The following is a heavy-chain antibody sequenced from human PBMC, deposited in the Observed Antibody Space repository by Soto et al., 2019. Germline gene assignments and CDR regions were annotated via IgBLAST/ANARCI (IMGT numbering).Heavy chain of an antibody. J-gene: IGHJ4*02. CDR2: ISGSGGST. D-gene: IGHD2-15*01. CDR3: AKARNPYCSGGSCYSLPFDT. CDR1: GFTFSSYA. V-gene: IGHV3-23*01. Sequence: EVQLLESGGGLVQPGGSLRLSCAASGFTFSSYAMSWVRQAPGKGLEWVSAISGSGGSTYYADSVKGRFTISRETSKNTLYLKMNSLRDEDTAEYYCAKARNPYCSGGSCYSLPFDTGGQGTLITFPS.